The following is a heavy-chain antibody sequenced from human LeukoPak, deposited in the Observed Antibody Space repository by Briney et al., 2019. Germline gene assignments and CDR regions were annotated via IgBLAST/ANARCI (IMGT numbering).Heavy chain of an antibody. J-gene: IGHJ4*02. D-gene: IGHD1-26*01. CDR1: GFTFSNYA. CDR2: ISQTGGDT. CDR3: AKDLRGAGFDY. Sequence: GGSLRLSCAASGFTFSNYAMSWVRQAPGKGLEWVSHISQTGGDTYYADSVKGRFTISRDNSKNTLFLQMSSLRAEDTAVYYCAKDLRGAGFDYWGQGNLVTVSS. V-gene: IGHV3-23*01.